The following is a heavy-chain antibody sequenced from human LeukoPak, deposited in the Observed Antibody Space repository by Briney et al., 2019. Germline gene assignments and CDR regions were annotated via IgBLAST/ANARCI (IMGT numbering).Heavy chain of an antibody. CDR3: ARQVGSGIDY. CDR2: IYYSGTT. CDR1: GGSLSTYY. J-gene: IGHJ4*02. Sequence: PSETLSLTCTVSGGSLSTYYWSWIRQPPGKGLEFIGYIYYSGTTKYNPSLKSRVTISIDTSKKQFSLKLSSVTAADTAVYYCARQVGSGIDYWGQGTLVTVSS. V-gene: IGHV4-59*08. D-gene: IGHD1-26*01.